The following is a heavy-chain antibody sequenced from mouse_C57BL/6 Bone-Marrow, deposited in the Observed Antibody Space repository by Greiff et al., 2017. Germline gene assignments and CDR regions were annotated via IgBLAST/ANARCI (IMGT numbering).Heavy chain of an antibody. D-gene: IGHD2-3*01. V-gene: IGHV1-9*01. CDR3: ARWLLRLLDY. CDR1: GSKLTGYW. J-gene: IGHJ2*01. Sequence: QVRLQQSGAELMKPGASGRLSCKATGSKLTGYWMEWVKQRPGHGLEWIGEILPGSGGTNYKEKFKGKATFTADTSSNTAYMQLSSLTTEDSAIYYCARWLLRLLDYWGQGTTLTVSS. CDR2: ILPGSGGT.